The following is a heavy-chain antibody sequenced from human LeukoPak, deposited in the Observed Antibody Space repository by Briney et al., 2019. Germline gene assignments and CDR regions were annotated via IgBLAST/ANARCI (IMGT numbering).Heavy chain of an antibody. D-gene: IGHD3-9*01. CDR1: GGSFSGYY. CDR2: INHSGST. J-gene: IGHJ3*02. Sequence: SETLSLTCALYGGSFSGYYWSWIRQPPGKGLEWIGEINHSGSTNYSPSLKSRVTISLDTSKNQFSLKLSSVTAADTAVYYCARGSRLTGIFDIWGQGTMVTVSS. V-gene: IGHV4-34*01. CDR3: ARGSRLTGIFDI.